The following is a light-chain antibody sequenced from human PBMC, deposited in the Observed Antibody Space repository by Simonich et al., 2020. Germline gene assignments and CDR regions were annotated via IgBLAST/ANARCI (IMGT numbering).Light chain of an antibody. CDR1: QRVSSY. J-gene: IGKJ1*01. V-gene: IGKV3-20*01. CDR2: DAS. Sequence: EIVLTQSPATLSLSPGERATLSCRASQRVSSYLAWYQQKPGQAPRLLIHDASNRATGIPARFSGSGSGTDFTLTISRLEPEDFAVYYCQQYGSSPRFGQGTKVEIK. CDR3: QQYGSSPR.